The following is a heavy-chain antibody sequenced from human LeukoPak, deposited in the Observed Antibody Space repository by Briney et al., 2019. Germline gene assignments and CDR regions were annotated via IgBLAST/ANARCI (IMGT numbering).Heavy chain of an antibody. CDR2: ISYGNT. CDR1: GGSISTYY. Sequence: SETLSLTCSVSGGSISTYYWHWIRQTPGKGLEWIGHISYGNTDYNPSLKSRVTISVDTSKNQFSLKLTSVTAADTAVYYCARDKAHSYGRYFDPWGQGALVTVS. D-gene: IGHD5-18*01. J-gene: IGHJ5*02. V-gene: IGHV4-59*01. CDR3: ARDKAHSYGRYFDP.